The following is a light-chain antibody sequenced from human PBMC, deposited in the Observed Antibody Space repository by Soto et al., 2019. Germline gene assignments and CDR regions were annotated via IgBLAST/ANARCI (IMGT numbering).Light chain of an antibody. CDR3: QQYGNFPYT. Sequence: EMVLRHSQATLFLFQGEKATLPCGASQSVPRAGLAWSRPKPGRAPGRLIYGASSRATGVPDRVSGSGSGTDFTLTINRLEPEDFAVYYCQQYGNFPYTFGQGTKLEIK. V-gene: IGKV3-20*01. CDR1: QSVPRAG. CDR2: GAS. J-gene: IGKJ2*01.